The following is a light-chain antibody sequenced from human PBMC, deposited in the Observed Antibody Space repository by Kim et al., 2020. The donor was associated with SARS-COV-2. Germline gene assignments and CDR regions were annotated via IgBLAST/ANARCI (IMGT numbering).Light chain of an antibody. CDR2: GAS. CDR3: HQSATSPYT. V-gene: IGKV3-20*01. Sequence: IVLTQSPGTLSLSPGERVTLSCRTSQSISSNYLAWYQQKPGQAPRLLFYGASSRATGIPDRFSGSGSGADFTLTIDRLEPEDFAVYFCHQSATSPYTFGQGTKVDIK. CDR1: QSISSNY. J-gene: IGKJ2*01.